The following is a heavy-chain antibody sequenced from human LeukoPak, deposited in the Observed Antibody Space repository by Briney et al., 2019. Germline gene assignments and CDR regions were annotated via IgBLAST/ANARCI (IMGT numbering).Heavy chain of an antibody. CDR2: TSGSGGST. J-gene: IGHJ4*02. CDR3: AKDPEHGYYFDY. V-gene: IGHV3-23*01. D-gene: IGHD1/OR15-1a*01. Sequence: GGSLRLSCAASGFTFSSYAMSWVRQAPGKGLEWVSATSGSGGSTYYADSVKGRFTISRDNSKNTLYLQMNSLRAEDTAAYYCAKDPEHGYYFDYWGQGTLVTVSS. CDR1: GFTFSSYA.